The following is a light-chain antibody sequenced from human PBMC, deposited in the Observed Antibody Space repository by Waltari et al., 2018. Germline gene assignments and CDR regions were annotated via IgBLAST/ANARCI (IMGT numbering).Light chain of an antibody. CDR2: DVS. Sequence: QSALTQPASVSGSPGQSITISCTGTSSDIGRYNYVSWYQQHSGKAPKLLIYDVSNRPSGVSYRFSGSRSGNTASLTSSGLQADDEADYFCSSWTGTSTLVLFGGGTRLTVL. CDR1: SSDIGRYNY. J-gene: IGLJ2*01. V-gene: IGLV2-14*03. CDR3: SSWTGTSTLVL.